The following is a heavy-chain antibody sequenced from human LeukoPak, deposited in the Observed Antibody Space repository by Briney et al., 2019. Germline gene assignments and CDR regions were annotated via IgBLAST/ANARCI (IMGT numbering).Heavy chain of an antibody. Sequence: GGSLRLSCAASGFTFSSYAMSWVRQAPGKGLEWVSATSGSGGSTYYADSVKGRFTISRDNSKNTLYLQMNSLRAEDTAVYYCAKVISGGYSGYDLYYFDYWGQGTLVTVSS. CDR1: GFTFSSYA. CDR3: AKVISGGYSGYDLYYFDY. D-gene: IGHD5-12*01. V-gene: IGHV3-23*01. J-gene: IGHJ4*02. CDR2: TSGSGGST.